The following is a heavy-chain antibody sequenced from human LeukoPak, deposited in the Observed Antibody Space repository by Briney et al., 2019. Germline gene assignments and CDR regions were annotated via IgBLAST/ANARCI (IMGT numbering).Heavy chain of an antibody. D-gene: IGHD2-21*01. CDR3: AGRYCGGDCSSGDT. V-gene: IGHV3-74*01. CDR1: GFTFSSYW. CDR2: INGDGRNI. J-gene: IGHJ5*02. Sequence: GGSLRLSCVASGFTFSSYWMHWVRQDPRKGLVWVSRINGDGRNINYADSVRGRFTISRDNAKNSLYLQMNSLRAEDTAVYYCAGRYCGGDCSSGDTWGQGTLVTVSS.